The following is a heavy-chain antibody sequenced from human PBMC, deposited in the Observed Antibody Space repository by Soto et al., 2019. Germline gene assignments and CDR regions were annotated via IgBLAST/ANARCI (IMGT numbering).Heavy chain of an antibody. V-gene: IGHV1-18*04. D-gene: IGHD2-21*02. CDR2: ISPYNDDT. CDR3: ARDVGGFVVVTATPRFHFDY. CDR1: GYPFTSYG. Sequence: ASVKASCKAFGYPFTSYGISWLRQAPGQGPGWMGWISPYNDDTNYAQKVQGRLTMTTDKSTSTAYMDLRSLRSDDTAVYYCARDVGGFVVVTATPRFHFDYWGQGTLVTVSS. J-gene: IGHJ4*02.